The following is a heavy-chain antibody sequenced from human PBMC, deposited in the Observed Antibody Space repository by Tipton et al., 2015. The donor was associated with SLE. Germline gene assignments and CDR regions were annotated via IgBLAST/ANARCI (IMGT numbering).Heavy chain of an antibody. Sequence: TPSLTCTVSRGSISGHYWSWIRQPAGKGLEWIGRIHSSGITNYNPSLKNRVTMSLDTSKNQFSLKLISVTAADTAVYYCASDIIEELDHWGQGTLVTVSS. J-gene: IGHJ4*02. V-gene: IGHV4-4*07. CDR1: RGSISGHY. D-gene: IGHD3-10*01. CDR2: IHSSGIT. CDR3: ASDIIEELDH.